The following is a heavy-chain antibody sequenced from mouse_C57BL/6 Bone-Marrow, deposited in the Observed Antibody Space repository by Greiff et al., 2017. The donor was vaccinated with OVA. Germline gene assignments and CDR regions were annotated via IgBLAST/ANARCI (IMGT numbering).Heavy chain of an antibody. CDR3: ARSRYSNYEGDWYFDV. CDR2: IWSDGST. J-gene: IGHJ1*03. Sequence: VKLVESGPGLVAPSQSLSITCTVSGFSLTSYGVHWVRQPPGKGLEWLVVIWSDGSTTYNSALKSRLSISKDNSKSQVFLKMNSLQTDDTAMYYCARSRYSNYEGDWYFDVWGTGTTVTVSS. D-gene: IGHD2-5*01. CDR1: GFSLTSYG. V-gene: IGHV2-6*03.